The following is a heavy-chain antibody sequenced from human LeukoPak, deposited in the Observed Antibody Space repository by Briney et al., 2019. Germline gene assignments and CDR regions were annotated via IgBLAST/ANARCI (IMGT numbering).Heavy chain of an antibody. D-gene: IGHD4-11*01. CDR1: GFTFGDYG. CDR3: TRAESRYSNYWYYYYYMDV. Sequence: PGGSLRLSCTASGFTFGDYGMSWVRQAPGKGLEWVGFIRSKAYGGTTEYAASVKGRFTISRDDSKSIAYLQMNSLKTEDTAVYYCTRAESRYSNYWYYYYYMDVWGKGTTVTISS. J-gene: IGHJ6*03. CDR2: IRSKAYGGTT. V-gene: IGHV3-49*04.